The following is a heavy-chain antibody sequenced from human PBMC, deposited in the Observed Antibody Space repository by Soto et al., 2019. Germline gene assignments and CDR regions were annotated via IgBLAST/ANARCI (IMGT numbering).Heavy chain of an antibody. CDR3: ARGSTRGYFGSLTAFDI. D-gene: IGHD2-2*01. V-gene: IGHV1-69*13. CDR2: IIPIFGTA. J-gene: IGHJ3*02. Sequence: SVKVSCKASGGTFSSYAISWVRQAPGQGLEWMGGIIPIFGTANYAQKFQGRVTITADESTSTAYMEPSSLRSEDTAVYYCARGSTRGYFGSLTAFDIWGQGTMVTVSS. CDR1: GGTFSSYA.